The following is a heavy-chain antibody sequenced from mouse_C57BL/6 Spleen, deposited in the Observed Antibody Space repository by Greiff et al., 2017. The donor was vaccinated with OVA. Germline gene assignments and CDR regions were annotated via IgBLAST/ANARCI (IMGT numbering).Heavy chain of an antibody. CDR1: GFTFTDYY. CDR3: ARYPAYYSNYVDY. J-gene: IGHJ2*01. V-gene: IGHV7-3*01. CDR2: IRNKANGYTT. D-gene: IGHD2-5*01. Sequence: VQLKESGGGLVQPGGSLSLSCAASGFTFTDYYMSWVRQPPGKALEWLGFIRNKANGYTTEYSASVKGRFTISRDNSQSILYLQMNALRAEDSATYYCARYPAYYSNYVDYWGQGTTLTVSS.